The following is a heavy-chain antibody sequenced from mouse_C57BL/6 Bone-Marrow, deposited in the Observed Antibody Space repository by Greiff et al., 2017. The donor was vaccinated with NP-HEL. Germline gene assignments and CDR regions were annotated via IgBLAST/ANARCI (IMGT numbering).Heavy chain of an antibody. D-gene: IGHD2-4*01. J-gene: IGHJ3*01. CDR1: GFNIKDDY. CDR3: TTGIYYDLLRFAY. Sequence: VQLQQSGAELVRPGASVKLSCTASGFNIKDDYMHWVKQRPEQGLEWIGWIDPENGDTEYASKFQGKATITADTSSNTAYLQLSSLTSEDTAVYYCTTGIYYDLLRFAYWGQGTLVTVSA. V-gene: IGHV14-4*01. CDR2: IDPENGDT.